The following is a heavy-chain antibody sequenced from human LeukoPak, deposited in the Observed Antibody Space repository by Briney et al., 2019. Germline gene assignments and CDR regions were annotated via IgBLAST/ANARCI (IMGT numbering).Heavy chain of an antibody. CDR3: ARDPEVLRLYLGDWFDP. D-gene: IGHD3-3*01. Sequence: GGSLRLSCAASGFTFSSYWMSWVRQAPGKGLEWVANIKQDGSEKYYVDSVKGRFTISRDNAKNSLYLQMNSLRAEDTAVYYCARDPEVLRLYLGDWFDPWGQGTLVTVSS. CDR1: GFTFSSYW. V-gene: IGHV3-7*01. J-gene: IGHJ5*02. CDR2: IKQDGSEK.